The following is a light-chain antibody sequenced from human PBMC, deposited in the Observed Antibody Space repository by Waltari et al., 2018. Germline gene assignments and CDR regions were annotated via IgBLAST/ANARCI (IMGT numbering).Light chain of an antibody. CDR2: WAS. J-gene: IGKJ1*01. Sequence: DIVMTQFPESLAVSLGKRATLNCTSSQTVLYRSSNKNYLAWYQVRPGQPPKLLISWASTRQSGVPDRFSGSGSGTDFTLTISSLQAEDVAVYYCQQYYSTPLAFGQGTKVEIK. CDR1: QTVLYRSSNKNY. CDR3: QQYYSTPLA. V-gene: IGKV4-1*01.